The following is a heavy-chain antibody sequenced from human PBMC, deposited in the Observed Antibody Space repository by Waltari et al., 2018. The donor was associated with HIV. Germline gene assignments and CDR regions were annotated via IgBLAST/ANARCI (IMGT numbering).Heavy chain of an antibody. CDR3: AREKFCDERACFDGLEF. V-gene: IGHV1-2*02. D-gene: IGHD3-9*01. J-gene: IGHJ4*02. CDR2: ADARARGS. CDR1: GVRLNDPF. Sequence: QVHLVQSGTEVKKVGDSVRVPCRTAGVRLNDPFIHWVRQAPGQGLDWVAGADARARGSGYRLTSGGRTAMSADTSLNSPYSQRSGLRPVDTAVFVCAREKFCDERACFDGLEFLGQGTFITGFS.